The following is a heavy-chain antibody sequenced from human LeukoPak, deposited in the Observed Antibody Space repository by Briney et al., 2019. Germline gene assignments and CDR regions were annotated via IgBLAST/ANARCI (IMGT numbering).Heavy chain of an antibody. V-gene: IGHV3-53*01. CDR2: SYSGGST. D-gene: IGHD6-19*01. Sequence: GGSLRLSCAASGFTVSSNYMSWVRQAPGKGLEWVSVSYSGGSTYYADSGKGRCTISRDNYKNTQYLQMNSLRAEDKAVYYCARDIAVADPDYYYYYMDVWGKGTTVTVSS. J-gene: IGHJ6*03. CDR1: GFTVSSNY. CDR3: ARDIAVADPDYYYYYMDV.